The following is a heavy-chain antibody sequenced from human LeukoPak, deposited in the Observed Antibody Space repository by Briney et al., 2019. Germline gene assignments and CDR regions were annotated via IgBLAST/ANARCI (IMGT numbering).Heavy chain of an antibody. Sequence: PGGSLRLSCAASGFTFSDYYMSWIRQAPGKGLEWVSYISSSGSTTYYADSVKGRFTISRDNSKNTLYLQMNSLRAEDTAVYYCAKAGYSSSSQKTFYYWGQGTLVTVSS. CDR2: ISSSGSTT. V-gene: IGHV3-11*01. CDR3: AKAGYSSSSQKTFYY. D-gene: IGHD6-13*01. CDR1: GFTFSDYY. J-gene: IGHJ4*02.